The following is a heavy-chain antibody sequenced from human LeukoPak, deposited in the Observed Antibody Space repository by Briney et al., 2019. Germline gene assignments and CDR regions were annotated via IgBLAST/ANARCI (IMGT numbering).Heavy chain of an antibody. D-gene: IGHD2-15*01. CDR3: ARAFSRRVGIVVVVSSYYYYMDV. CDR2: MNPNSGNT. Sequence: ASVKVSCKASGYTFTDYYMHWVRQAPGQGLEWMGWMNPNSGNTGYAQKFQGRVTITRNTSISTAYMELSSLRSEDTAVYYCARAFSRRVGIVVVVSSYYYYMDVWGKGTTVTVSS. V-gene: IGHV1-8*03. J-gene: IGHJ6*03. CDR1: GYTFTDYY.